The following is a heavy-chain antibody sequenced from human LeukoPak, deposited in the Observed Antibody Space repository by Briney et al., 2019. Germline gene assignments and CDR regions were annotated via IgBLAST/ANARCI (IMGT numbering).Heavy chain of an antibody. CDR3: ARNFQYFDLPDY. V-gene: IGHV4-34*01. J-gene: IGHJ4*02. CDR2: INHSGST. D-gene: IGHD2/OR15-2a*01. Sequence: SETLSLTCAVYGGSFSGYYWSWIRQPPGKGLEWIGEINHSGSTYYNPSLKSGVTISVDTSKNQFSLKLISVTAADTAVYYCARNFQYFDLPDYWGQGTLVTVSS. CDR1: GGSFSGYY.